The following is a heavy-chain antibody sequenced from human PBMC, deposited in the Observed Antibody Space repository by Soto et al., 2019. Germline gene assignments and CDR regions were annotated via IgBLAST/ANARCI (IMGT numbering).Heavy chain of an antibody. V-gene: IGHV4-59*01. CDR1: GGSISTYY. CDR2: IHNSGST. CDR3: ARESSGSGTNNWFDP. D-gene: IGHD3-10*01. Sequence: SETLSLTCTVSGGSISTYYWSWIRQPPGKGLEWIGYIHNSGSTYYNPSLKSRVTMSLDASRNQLFLQLNSVTAADTAVYYCARESSGSGTNNWFDPWGQGTLVTLS. J-gene: IGHJ5*02.